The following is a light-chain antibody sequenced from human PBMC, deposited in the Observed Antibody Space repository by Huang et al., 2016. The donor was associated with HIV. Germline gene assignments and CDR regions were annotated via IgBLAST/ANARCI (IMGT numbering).Light chain of an antibody. CDR1: QSVSVN. CDR3: QQYNNGPPWT. CDR2: SGS. V-gene: IGKV3-15*01. Sequence: EIVMTQSPATLSVTPGEGATLSCRATQSVSVNLAWYQQKPGQAPRLLIHSGSTRATGIPVRFSGGGSGTEFTRTISRLQSEDSAVYYCQQYNNGPPWTFGQGTKVEIK. J-gene: IGKJ1*01.